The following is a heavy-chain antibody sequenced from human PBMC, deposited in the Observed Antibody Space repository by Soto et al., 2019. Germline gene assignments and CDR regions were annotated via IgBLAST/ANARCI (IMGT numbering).Heavy chain of an antibody. CDR3: AKGSTYSFYFDH. J-gene: IGHJ4*01. D-gene: IGHD5-18*01. Sequence: PVGSLRLSCVASGFSFSSYDMSWVRQAPGKGLEWVSFIIGNSGTTYYADSVKGRFTISRDNSKNTLYLQMSRLGAEDTAADYCAKGSTYSFYFDHWGQGTLVTVSS. CDR1: GFSFSSYD. V-gene: IGHV3-23*01. CDR2: IIGNSGTT.